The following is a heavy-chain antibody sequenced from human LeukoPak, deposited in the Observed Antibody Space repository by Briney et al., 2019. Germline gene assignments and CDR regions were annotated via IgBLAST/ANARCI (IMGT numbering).Heavy chain of an antibody. D-gene: IGHD6-6*01. CDR2: IIPIFGTA. CDR1: GGTFSSYA. J-gene: IGHJ4*02. Sequence: SVKVSCKASGGTFSSYAVSWVRQAPGQGLEWMGGIIPIFGTANYAQKFQGRVTITADESTSTAYMELSSLRSEDTAVYYCATRGNRIAARQLVPSRFDYWGQGTLVTVSS. CDR3: ATRGNRIAARQLVPSRFDY. V-gene: IGHV1-69*13.